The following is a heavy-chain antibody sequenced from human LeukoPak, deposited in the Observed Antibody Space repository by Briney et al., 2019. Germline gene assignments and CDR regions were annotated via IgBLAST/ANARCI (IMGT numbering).Heavy chain of an antibody. CDR3: ARYIVSYPHDAFDI. V-gene: IGHV3-9*01. Sequence: GGSLRLSCAASGFTFDDYAMHWVRQAPGKGLEWVSGISWNSGSIGYADSVKGRFTISRDNAKNSLYLQMNSLRAEDTALYYCARYIVSYPHDAFDIWGQGTMVTVSS. D-gene: IGHD1-26*01. CDR1: GFTFDDYA. CDR2: ISWNSGSI. J-gene: IGHJ3*02.